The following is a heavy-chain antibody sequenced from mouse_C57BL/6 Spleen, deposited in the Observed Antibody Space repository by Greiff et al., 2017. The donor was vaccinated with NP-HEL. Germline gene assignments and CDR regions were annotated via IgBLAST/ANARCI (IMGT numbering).Heavy chain of an antibody. CDR2: IDPSDSDT. V-gene: IGHV1-52*01. J-gene: IGHJ2*01. Sequence: VQLQQPGAELVRPGSSVKLSCKASGYTFTSYWMHWVKQRPIQGLEWIGNIDPSDSDTHYNQKFKDKATLTVDKSSSTAYMQLSSLTSEDSAVYYCARSTYYCGSSYLFDYWGKGTTLTVSS. CDR1: GYTFTSYW. CDR3: ARSTYYCGSSYLFDY. D-gene: IGHD1-1*01.